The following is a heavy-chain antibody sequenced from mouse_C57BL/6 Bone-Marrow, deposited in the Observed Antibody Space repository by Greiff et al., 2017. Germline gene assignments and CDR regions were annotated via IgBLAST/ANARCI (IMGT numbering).Heavy chain of an antibody. CDR2: IYPSDSET. CDR1: GYTFTSYW. D-gene: IGHD1-1*02. V-gene: IGHV1-61*01. CDR3: ARSGWDWYVDV. Sequence: QVQLQQPGAELVRPGSSVKLSCKASGYTFTSYWMDWVKQRPGQGLEWIGNIYPSDSETHYNQKFKDKATLTVDKSSSTAYMQLSSLTSEDSAVYDCARSGWDWYVDVRGTGTTGTASS. J-gene: IGHJ1*03.